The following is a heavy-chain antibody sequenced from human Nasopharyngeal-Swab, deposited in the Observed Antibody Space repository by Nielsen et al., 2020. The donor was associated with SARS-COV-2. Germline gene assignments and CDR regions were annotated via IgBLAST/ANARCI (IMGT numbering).Heavy chain of an antibody. D-gene: IGHD1-26*01. CDR1: GYTFTSYG. CDR3: ARDLNPSGSQGY. V-gene: IGHV1-18*01. J-gene: IGHJ4*02. CDR2: ISVNNGNT. Sequence: ASVKVSCKASGYTFTSYGISWVRQAPGQGLEWMGWISVNNGNTNYAQKLQGRVTVTTDTSTSTAYMELRSLTSDGTAVYYCARDLNPSGSQGYWGQGTLVTVSS.